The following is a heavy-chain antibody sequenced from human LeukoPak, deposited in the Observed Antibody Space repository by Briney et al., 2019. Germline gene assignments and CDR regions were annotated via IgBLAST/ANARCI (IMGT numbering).Heavy chain of an antibody. D-gene: IGHD3-22*01. CDR2: IYYSGST. V-gene: IGHV4-59*12. J-gene: IGHJ4*02. CDR1: GGSISSYY. Sequence: PSETLSLTCTVSGGSISSYYWSWIRQPPGKGLEWIGYIYYSGSTNYNPSLKSRVTISVDTSKNQFSLELSSVAAADTAVYYCARLVYDSSGYYSKPQPYYFDYWGQGTLVTVSS. CDR3: ARLVYDSSGYYSKPQPYYFDY.